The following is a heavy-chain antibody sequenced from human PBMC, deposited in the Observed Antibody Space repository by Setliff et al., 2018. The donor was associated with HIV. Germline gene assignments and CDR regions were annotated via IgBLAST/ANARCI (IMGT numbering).Heavy chain of an antibody. CDR1: GFIFSSYE. V-gene: IGHV3-48*03. CDR3: ARGSKAAAGPPDF. CDR2: ISSRGSPI. J-gene: IGHJ4*02. Sequence: PGGSRRRSCAASGFIFSSYEMNWVRQAPGKGLEWVSYISSRGSPIHYADSVRGRFTISRDNGYSSLYLQMNGLRAEDTALYYCARGSKAAAGPPDFWGQGTLVTVSS. D-gene: IGHD6-13*01.